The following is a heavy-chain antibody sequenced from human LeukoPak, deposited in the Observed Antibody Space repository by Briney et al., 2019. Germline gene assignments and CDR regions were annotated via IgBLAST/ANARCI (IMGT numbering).Heavy chain of an antibody. CDR2: IIPFFGIA. CDR1: GGTFSSYA. CDR3: ASSSGSRDDYNWGFFDY. Sequence: ASVKVSCKASGGTFSSYAISWVRQAPGQGLEWMGRIIPFFGIANYAQKFQGRVTITADKSTSTAYMELSRLKSEDTAVYYCASSSGSRDDYNWGFFDYWGQGTLVTVSS. J-gene: IGHJ4*02. V-gene: IGHV1-69*04. D-gene: IGHD5-24*01.